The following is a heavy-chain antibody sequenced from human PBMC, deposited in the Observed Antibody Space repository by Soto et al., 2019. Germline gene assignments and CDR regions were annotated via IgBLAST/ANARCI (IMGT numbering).Heavy chain of an antibody. CDR2: IYSGGST. D-gene: IGHD2-15*01. J-gene: IGHJ4*02. CDR1: GFPLRCHH. V-gene: IGHV3-66*01. Sequence: WGFPGPSCSAPGFPLRCHHLRLGRPAPGKGLEWVSVIYSGGSTYYADSVKGRFTISRDDSKNTLFLQMNSLRAEDTAVYYCATAKLLLPWLFDYWGQGTLVTVSS. CDR3: ATAKLLLPWLFDY.